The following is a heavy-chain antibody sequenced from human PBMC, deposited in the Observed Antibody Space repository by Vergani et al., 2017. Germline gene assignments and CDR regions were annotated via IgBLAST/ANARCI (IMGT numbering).Heavy chain of an antibody. CDR2: IYYSGST. J-gene: IGHJ5*02. Sequence: QLQLQESGPGLVKPSETLSLTCTVSGGSISSSSYYWGWIRQPPGKGLEWIGSIYYSGSTYYNPSLKSRVTISVDTSTTQFSLKLSSVTAADTAVYYCARHDYSNYWFDPWGQGTLVTVSS. CDR1: GGSISSSSYY. D-gene: IGHD4-11*01. V-gene: IGHV4-39*01. CDR3: ARHDYSNYWFDP.